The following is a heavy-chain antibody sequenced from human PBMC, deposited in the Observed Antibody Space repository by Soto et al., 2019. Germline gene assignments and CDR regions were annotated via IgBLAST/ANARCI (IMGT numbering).Heavy chain of an antibody. J-gene: IGHJ5*02. CDR2: IYYSGST. D-gene: IGHD4-17*01. V-gene: IGHV4-39*01. CDR3: ARHTVTNSPNWFDP. Sequence: SETLSLTCTVSGGSISSSSYYWGWIRQPPGKGLEWIGSIYYSGSTYYNPSLKSRVTISVDTSKNQFSLKLSSVTAADTAVYYCARHTVTNSPNWFDPWGQGTLVTVSS. CDR1: GGSISSSSYY.